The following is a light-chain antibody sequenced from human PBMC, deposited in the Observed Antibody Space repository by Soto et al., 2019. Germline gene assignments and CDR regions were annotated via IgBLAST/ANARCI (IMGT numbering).Light chain of an antibody. Sequence: DIQMTQSPSSLSASVGDRVTVTCRASQSISYKLNWFQQKPGKAPKLLIYAASTLQNGVPSRFSGSGSLTDFTLTISILQPEDSGTYYCQQSYSSVMYTFGQGTKVDIK. CDR3: QQSYSSVMYT. CDR2: AAS. CDR1: QSISYK. J-gene: IGKJ2*01. V-gene: IGKV1-39*01.